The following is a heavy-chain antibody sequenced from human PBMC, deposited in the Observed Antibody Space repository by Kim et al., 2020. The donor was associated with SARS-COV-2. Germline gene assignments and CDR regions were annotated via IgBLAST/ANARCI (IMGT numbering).Heavy chain of an antibody. V-gene: IGHV3-13*01. J-gene: IGHJ2*01. D-gene: IGHD1-1*01. Sequence: GGSLRLSCAASGSTFSTYDMHWVRQAAGKGLEWVSAIGTGDNTYYSXSVXGRXPXXXXXXVXXLYLXXNSLRAGDTAXXYCXXXMDXXTVSTGWHXXXXGRG. CDR3: XXXMDXXTVSTGWHXXX. CDR1: GSTFSTYD. CDR2: IGTGDNT.